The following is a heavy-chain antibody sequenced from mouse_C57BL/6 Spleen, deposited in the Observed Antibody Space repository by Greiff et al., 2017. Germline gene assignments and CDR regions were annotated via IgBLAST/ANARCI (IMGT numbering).Heavy chain of an antibody. D-gene: IGHD1-1*02. J-gene: IGHJ3*01. CDR3: VWSSFAY. V-gene: IGHV1-82*01. CDR2: IYPGDGDT. Sequence: VQRVESGPELVKPGASVKISCKASGYAFSSSWMNWVKQRPGKGLEWIGRIYPGDGDTNYNGKFKGKATLTADKSSSTAYMQLSSLTSEDSAVYFCVWSSFAYWGQGTLVTVSA. CDR1: GYAFSSSW.